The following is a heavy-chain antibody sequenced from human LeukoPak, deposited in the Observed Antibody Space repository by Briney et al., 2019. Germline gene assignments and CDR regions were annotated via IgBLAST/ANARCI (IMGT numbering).Heavy chain of an antibody. J-gene: IGHJ4*02. D-gene: IGHD2-21*01. CDR3: TGPVMRSPHDY. CDR2: INWNSGDV. CDR1: GFTFDDYA. Sequence: QTGGSLRLSCAASGFTFDDYAMHWVRQAPGKGLEWVPGINWNSGDVGYADSVKGRFTISRDNAKNSLYLQMNSLKTEDTAVYYCTGPVMRSPHDYWGQGTLVTVSS. V-gene: IGHV3-9*01.